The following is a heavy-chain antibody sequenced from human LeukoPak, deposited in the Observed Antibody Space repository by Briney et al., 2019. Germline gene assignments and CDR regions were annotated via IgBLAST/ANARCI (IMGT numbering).Heavy chain of an antibody. CDR3: ARDDGYCSSTSCYASYYYYGMDV. CDR1: GFTFSSYA. J-gene: IGHJ6*02. D-gene: IGHD2-2*03. Sequence: GRSLRLSCAASGFTFSSYAMHWVRQAPGKGLEWVAVISYDGSNKYYADSVKGRSTISRDNSKNTLYLQMNSLRAEDTAVYYCARDDGYCSSTSCYASYYYYGMDVWGQGTTVTVSS. CDR2: ISYDGSNK. V-gene: IGHV3-30*04.